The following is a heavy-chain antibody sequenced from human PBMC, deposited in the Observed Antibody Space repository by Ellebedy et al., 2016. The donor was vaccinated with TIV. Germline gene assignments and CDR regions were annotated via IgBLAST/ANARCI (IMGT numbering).Heavy chain of an antibody. CDR1: GFNFGGHA. D-gene: IGHD6-19*01. Sequence: PGGSLRLSCAASGFNFGGHAMKWVSQPPGKGLEWVSSIGSSAYSTHYADSVKGRFTISRDNSRNTLYLQMNSLRGEDTSVYFCAKDLRYTTGWGGALDIWGQGAMVTVSS. CDR2: IGSSAYST. V-gene: IGHV3-23*01. J-gene: IGHJ3*02. CDR3: AKDLRYTTGWGGALDI.